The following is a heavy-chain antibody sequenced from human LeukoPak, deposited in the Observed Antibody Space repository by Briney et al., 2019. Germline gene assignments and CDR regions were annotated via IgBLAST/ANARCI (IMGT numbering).Heavy chain of an antibody. CDR1: GGSISSYY. CDR2: IYYSGTT. D-gene: IGHD2-15*01. CDR3: ARANCRGGSCYSAFDI. Sequence: SETLSLTCTVSGGSISSYYWSWIRQPPGKGLEWIAYIYYSGTTNYNPSLKSRVSMSLDTSRNQFPLRFDSVTAADTAVYFCARANCRGGSCYSAFDIWGQGTMVTVSS. V-gene: IGHV4-59*01. J-gene: IGHJ3*02.